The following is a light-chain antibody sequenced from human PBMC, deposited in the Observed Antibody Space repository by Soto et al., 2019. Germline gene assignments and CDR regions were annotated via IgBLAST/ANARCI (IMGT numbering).Light chain of an antibody. CDR1: QSLTNNY. CDR3: LQYCSSPST. Sequence: EIVMTHSPATLSVSPWERATLSCRASQSLTNNYFAWYQQKPGQAPRLLITGASTRVAGIPGRFSGSGSGTDFTLTIERLEPEDLAVYYRLQYCSSPSTFGQGTKVDNK. J-gene: IGKJ2*01. CDR2: GAS. V-gene: IGKV3-20*01.